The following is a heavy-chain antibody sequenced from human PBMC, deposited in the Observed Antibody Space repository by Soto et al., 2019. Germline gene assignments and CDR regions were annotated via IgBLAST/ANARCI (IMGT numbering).Heavy chain of an antibody. CDR2: ISYDGSNK. Sequence: QGRLVESGGGVVQPGRSLRLSCAASGFTFSNYGMHWVRQAPGKGLEWVAVISYDGSNKYYADSVKGRFTISRDNSKNTLYLQMNSLRAEDTAVYYCAKDLGSGRYLFDAFDIWGQGTMVTVSS. D-gene: IGHD1-26*01. CDR3: AKDLGSGRYLFDAFDI. CDR1: GFTFSNYG. V-gene: IGHV3-30*18. J-gene: IGHJ3*02.